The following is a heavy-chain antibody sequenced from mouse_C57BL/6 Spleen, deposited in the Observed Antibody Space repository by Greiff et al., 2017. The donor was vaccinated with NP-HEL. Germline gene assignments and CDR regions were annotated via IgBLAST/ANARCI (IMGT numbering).Heavy chain of an antibody. D-gene: IGHD2-5*01. CDR3: TSLYYSNGAMDY. J-gene: IGHJ4*01. Sequence: EVKLVESGGGLVQPGGSMKLSCVASGFTFSNYWMNWVRQSPEKGLEWVAQIRLKSDNYATHYAESVKGRFTISRDDSKSSVYLQMNNLRAEDTGIYYCTSLYYSNGAMDYWGQGTSVTVSS. CDR1: GFTFSNYW. CDR2: IRLKSDNYAT. V-gene: IGHV6-3*01.